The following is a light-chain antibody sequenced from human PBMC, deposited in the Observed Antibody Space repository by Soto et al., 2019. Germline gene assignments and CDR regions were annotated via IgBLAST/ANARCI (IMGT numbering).Light chain of an antibody. CDR2: GNS. CDR1: SSNIGAGYD. Sequence: QSVLTQPPSVSGAPGQRVTISCTGSSSNIGAGYDVHWYQQLPRTAPKLLIYGNSNRPSGVPDRFSGSKSGTSASLAITGLQAEDEADYYCQSSDSSLNVFGTGTNLTVL. V-gene: IGLV1-40*01. J-gene: IGLJ1*01. CDR3: QSSDSSLNV.